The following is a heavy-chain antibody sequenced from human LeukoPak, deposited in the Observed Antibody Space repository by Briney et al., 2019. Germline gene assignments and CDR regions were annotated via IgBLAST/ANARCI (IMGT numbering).Heavy chain of an antibody. J-gene: IGHJ4*02. D-gene: IGHD1-26*01. CDR1: GFTFSSYS. V-gene: IGHV3-21*01. CDR3: ARDSPRFYSGSRSGFDY. CDR2: ISCSSSYI. Sequence: PGGSLRLSCAASGFTFSSYSMNWVRQAPGKGLEWISSISCSSSYIYYADSVKGRFTISRDNAKNSLYLQMNSLRAEDTAVYYCARDSPRFYSGSRSGFDYWGQGTLVTVSS.